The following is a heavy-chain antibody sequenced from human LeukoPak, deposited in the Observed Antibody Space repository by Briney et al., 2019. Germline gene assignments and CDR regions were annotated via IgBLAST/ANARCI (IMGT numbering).Heavy chain of an antibody. CDR1: GYTFTGYY. D-gene: IGHD6-19*01. CDR3: ARHSLAQWLAPPFDY. V-gene: IGHV1-2*06. J-gene: IGHJ4*02. Sequence: GASVKVSCKASGYTFTGYYMHWVRQAPGQGFEWMGRINPNSGGTNYAQKFQGRVTMTRDTSISTAYMELSRLRSDDTAVYYCARHSLAQWLAPPFDYWGQGTLVTVSS. CDR2: INPNSGGT.